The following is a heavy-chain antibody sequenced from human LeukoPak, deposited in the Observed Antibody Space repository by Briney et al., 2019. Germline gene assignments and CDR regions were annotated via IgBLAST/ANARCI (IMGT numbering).Heavy chain of an antibody. CDR2: ISYDGSNK. J-gene: IGHJ4*02. CDR3: ARQNIAAAVTWDY. Sequence: PGGSLRLSCAASGFTFSSYGMHWVRQGPGKGLEWVAVISYDGSNKYYADCVKGRFSISRDNSKNTLYLQMNSLIAEDTAVYYCARQNIAAAVTWDYWGQGTLVTVSS. V-gene: IGHV3-30*03. D-gene: IGHD6-13*01. CDR1: GFTFSSYG.